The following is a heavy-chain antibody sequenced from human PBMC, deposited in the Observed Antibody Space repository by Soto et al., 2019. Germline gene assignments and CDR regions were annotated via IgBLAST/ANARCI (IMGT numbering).Heavy chain of an antibody. CDR2: INPSGGGT. V-gene: IGHV1-46*01. J-gene: IGHJ5*02. CDR3: ARVGSYGSGSYPRFDP. D-gene: IGHD3-10*01. CDR1: GYTFTSYY. Sequence: QVQLVQSGAEVKKPGASVTVSCTASGYTFTSYYMHWVRQAPGQGLEWMGIINPSGGGTGYAQKSQGRITMTRDTSTRTVYMELSSLTSEDTAVYYCARVGSYGSGSYPRFDPWGQGTLVTVSS.